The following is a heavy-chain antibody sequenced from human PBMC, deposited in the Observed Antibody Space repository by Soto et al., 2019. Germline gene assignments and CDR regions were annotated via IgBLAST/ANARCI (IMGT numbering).Heavy chain of an antibody. V-gene: IGHV4-59*01. Sequence: KTSETLSLTCTVSGGSLSSYYWSWIRRPPGMGLEWIASISYSGTTNYNSSLKSRFTISRDNSKNTLYLQMNSLRAEDTAVYYCAKDPHASRSWFRFDPWGQGTLVTVSS. CDR1: GGSLSSYY. J-gene: IGHJ5*02. CDR2: ISYSGTT. D-gene: IGHD6-13*01. CDR3: AKDPHASRSWFRFDP.